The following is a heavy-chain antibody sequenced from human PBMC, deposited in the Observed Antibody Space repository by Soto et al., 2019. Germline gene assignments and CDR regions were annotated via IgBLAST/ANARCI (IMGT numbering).Heavy chain of an antibody. Sequence: ASVKVSCKACGYTFTSYGISWVRQAPGQGLEWMGWISAYNGNTNYAQKLQGRVTMTTDTSTSTAYMELRSLRSDDTAVYYCAREKPSLVLPDYWGQGTLVTVSS. CDR1: GYTFTSYG. CDR2: ISAYNGNT. D-gene: IGHD6-6*01. V-gene: IGHV1-18*01. J-gene: IGHJ4*02. CDR3: AREKPSLVLPDY.